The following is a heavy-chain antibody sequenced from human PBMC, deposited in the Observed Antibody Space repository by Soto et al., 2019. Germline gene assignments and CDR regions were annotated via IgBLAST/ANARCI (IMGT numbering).Heavy chain of an antibody. CDR2: INPNSGGT. D-gene: IGHD3-3*01. J-gene: IGHJ4*02. CDR1: GYTFTGYY. Sequence: QVQLVQSGAEVKKPGASVKVSCKASGYTFTGYYMHWVRQAPGQGLEWMGWINPNSGGTNYAQKFQGRVTMTRDTSISTAYMELSRLRSDDTAVYYCARGLIFGVAATPFDYWGQGTLVTASS. V-gene: IGHV1-2*02. CDR3: ARGLIFGVAATPFDY.